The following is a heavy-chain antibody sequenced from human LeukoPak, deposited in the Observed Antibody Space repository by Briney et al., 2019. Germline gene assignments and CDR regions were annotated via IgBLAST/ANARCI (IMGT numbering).Heavy chain of an antibody. CDR2: INAGNGNT. CDR1: GYTFTNYA. J-gene: IGHJ4*01. Sequence: ASVKVSCKASGYTFTNYAIHWVRQAPGQSLEWMGWINAGNGNTKYTQKFQARVTITRDTSANTAYMELSSLGSEDTTIYYCARVISDCANFNCFKGYFDYWGQGTPVTVSS. V-gene: IGHV1-3*01. D-gene: IGHD5/OR15-5a*01. CDR3: ARVISDCANFNCFKGYFDY.